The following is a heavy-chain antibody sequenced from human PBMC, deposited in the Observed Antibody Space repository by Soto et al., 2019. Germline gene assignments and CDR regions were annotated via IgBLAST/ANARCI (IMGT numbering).Heavy chain of an antibody. V-gene: IGHV1-18*01. CDR1: GYAFTTYG. Sequence: QVHLVQSGAEVKKPGASVKVSCKGSGYAFTTYGITWVRQAPGQGLEWRGWISAHNGNTNYAQKLQGRVTVTRDTSTSTAYMELRSLRSDDTDVYYCARGRYGDYWGQGALVTVSS. CDR3: ARGRYGDY. CDR2: ISAHNGNT. D-gene: IGHD1-1*01. J-gene: IGHJ4*02.